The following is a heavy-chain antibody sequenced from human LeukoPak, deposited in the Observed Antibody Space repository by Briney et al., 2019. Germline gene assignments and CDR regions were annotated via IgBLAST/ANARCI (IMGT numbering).Heavy chain of an antibody. Sequence: GGSLRLSCVASGFTFSSNGMNWVRQAPGKGLEWVSGIIPSGHTTYYADSVRGRFTISRDNSRNTVYLQMNSLRAEDTAVYYCAKDDRWLQFCCWGQGTLVTVSA. CDR2: IIPSGHTT. CDR1: GFTFSSNG. V-gene: IGHV3-23*01. CDR3: AKDDRWLQFCC. D-gene: IGHD5-24*01. J-gene: IGHJ4*02.